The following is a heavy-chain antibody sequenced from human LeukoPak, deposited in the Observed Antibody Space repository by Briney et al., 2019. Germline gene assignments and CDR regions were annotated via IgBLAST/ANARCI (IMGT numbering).Heavy chain of an antibody. Sequence: SETLSLTYTVSGGSIITGGYYLSWIRHHPYNFLEWIGYIYYSGSTYYNPSLKSRVTISVDTSKNQFSLKLSSVTAADTAVYYCARTRRGGGNYGMDVWGQGTTVTVSS. CDR1: GGSIITGGYY. CDR2: IYYSGST. D-gene: IGHD3-10*01. CDR3: ARTRRGGGNYGMDV. V-gene: IGHV4-31*03. J-gene: IGHJ6*02.